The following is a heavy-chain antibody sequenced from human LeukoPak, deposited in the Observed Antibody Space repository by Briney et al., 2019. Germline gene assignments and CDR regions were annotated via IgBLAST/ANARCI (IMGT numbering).Heavy chain of an antibody. V-gene: IGHV3-74*01. CDR3: ASPGDNYAILGLDY. Sequence: PGGSLRLSCTASGFTFSTYWMHWVRQAPGKGLAWVSRISSDGTTTAYADSVKGRFTISRDSAKNMLYLQMNSLRVEDTAMYYCASPGDNYAILGLDYWGQGTLVTVSS. CDR1: GFTFSTYW. D-gene: IGHD3-9*01. J-gene: IGHJ4*02. CDR2: ISSDGTTT.